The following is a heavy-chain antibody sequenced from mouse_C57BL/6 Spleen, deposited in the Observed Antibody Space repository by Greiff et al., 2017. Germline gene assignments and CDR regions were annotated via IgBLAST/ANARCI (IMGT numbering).Heavy chain of an antibody. V-gene: IGHV1-4*01. J-gene: IGHJ1*03. CDR3: ARFDGYYDWYFDV. D-gene: IGHD2-3*01. Sequence: VQLQQSGAELARPGASVKMSCKASGYTFTSYTMHWVKQRPGQGLEWIGYINPSSGYTKYNQKFKDKATLTADKSSSTAYMQLSSLTSEDSAVYYFARFDGYYDWYFDVWGTGTTVTVSS. CDR1: GYTFTSYT. CDR2: INPSSGYT.